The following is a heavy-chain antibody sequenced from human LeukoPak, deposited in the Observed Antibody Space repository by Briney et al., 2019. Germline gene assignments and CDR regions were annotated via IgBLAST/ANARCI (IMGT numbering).Heavy chain of an antibody. V-gene: IGHV4-59*01. CDR1: GVSISSYY. J-gene: IGHJ4*02. Sequence: SETLSLTCTVSGVSISSYYWSWIRQPPGKGLEWIGYIYYSGSTNYNPSLKSRVTISVDTSKNQFSLKLSSVTAADTAVYYCARGGGGYYDSSGYWGNTSPFDYWGQGTLVTVSS. CDR3: ARGGGGYYDSSGYWGNTSPFDY. CDR2: IYYSGST. D-gene: IGHD3-22*01.